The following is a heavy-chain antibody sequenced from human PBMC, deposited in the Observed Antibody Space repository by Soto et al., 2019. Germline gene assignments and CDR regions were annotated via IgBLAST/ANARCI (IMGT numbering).Heavy chain of an antibody. CDR2: IWYDGSNK. V-gene: IGHV3-33*01. D-gene: IGHD3-9*01. CDR3: ARDFLDDILTGSSSDAFDI. Sequence: QVQLVESGGGVVQPGRSLRLSCAASGFTFSSYGMHWVRQAPGKGLEWVAVIWYDGSNKYYADSVKGRFTISRDNSKNTLYLQMNSLRAEDTAVYYCARDFLDDILTGSSSDAFDIWGQGTMVTVSS. CDR1: GFTFSSYG. J-gene: IGHJ3*02.